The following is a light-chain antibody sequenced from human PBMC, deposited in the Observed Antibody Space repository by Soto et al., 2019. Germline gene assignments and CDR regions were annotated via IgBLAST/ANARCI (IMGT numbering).Light chain of an antibody. CDR3: QQANTSPT. CDR1: QSINTW. Sequence: DVQMTQSPSSVSASVGDRVTITCRASQSINTWLAWYQQKPGRAPKLLIYAASTLQSGVPARFSGSGSGTDFTLIISGLQPEDFATYFCQQANTSPTFGPGTKVDIK. V-gene: IGKV1-12*01. CDR2: AAS. J-gene: IGKJ3*01.